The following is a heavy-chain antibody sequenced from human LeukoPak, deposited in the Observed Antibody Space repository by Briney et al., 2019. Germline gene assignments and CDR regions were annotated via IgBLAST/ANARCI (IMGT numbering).Heavy chain of an antibody. CDR1: GGTFSSYA. Sequence: SVKVSCKASGGTFSSYAISWVRQAPGQGLEWMGGIIPIFGTANYAQKFQGKVTITADESTSTAYMELSSLRSEDTAVYYCAREGVGVRDSVAFDIWGQGTMVTVSS. D-gene: IGHD3-10*01. J-gene: IGHJ3*02. CDR3: AREGVGVRDSVAFDI. CDR2: IIPIFGTA. V-gene: IGHV1-69*13.